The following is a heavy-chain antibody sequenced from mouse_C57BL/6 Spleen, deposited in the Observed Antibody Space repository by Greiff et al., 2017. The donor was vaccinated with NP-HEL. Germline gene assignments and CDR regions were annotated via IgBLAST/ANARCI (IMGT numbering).Heavy chain of an antibody. Sequence: EVQLQQSGPELVKPGASVKISCKASGYTFTDYYMNWVKQSHGKSLEWIGDINPNNGGTSYNQKFKGKATLTVDKSSSTAYMELRSLTSEDSAGYYCAAGLAGPDAMDYWGQGTSVTVSS. CDR1: GYTFTDYY. CDR2: INPNNGGT. CDR3: AAGLAGPDAMDY. J-gene: IGHJ4*01. V-gene: IGHV1-26*01.